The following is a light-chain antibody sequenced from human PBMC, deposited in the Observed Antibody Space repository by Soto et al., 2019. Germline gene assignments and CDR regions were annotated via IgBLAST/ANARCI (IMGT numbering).Light chain of an antibody. V-gene: IGKV3-20*01. CDR2: GAS. Sequence: EIVLTQSPGTLYLSPGERATLSCRASQSVSSSYLAWYQQKPGQAPTNHIYGASSRATGIPDRFSGSGYGTDFTLTISRLEPEDFAVYYCQQYGSSPKTFGQGTKLEIK. J-gene: IGKJ2*01. CDR1: QSVSSSY. CDR3: QQYGSSPKT.